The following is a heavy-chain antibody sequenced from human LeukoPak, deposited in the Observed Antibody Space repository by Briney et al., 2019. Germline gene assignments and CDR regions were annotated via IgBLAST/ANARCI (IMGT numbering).Heavy chain of an antibody. V-gene: IGHV1-69*04. D-gene: IGHD6-13*01. CDR2: IIPHLGITA. CDR3: ARDIAAAGTWGGGFDP. Sequence: SVKVSCQASGGTLISYAISWVRQAPGQGLEWMGRIIPHLGITANYAQKFQGRVTITADKSTGTAYMELSSLRSEDTAVYYCARDIAAAGTWGGGFDPWGQGTLVTVSS. CDR1: GGTLISYA. J-gene: IGHJ5*02.